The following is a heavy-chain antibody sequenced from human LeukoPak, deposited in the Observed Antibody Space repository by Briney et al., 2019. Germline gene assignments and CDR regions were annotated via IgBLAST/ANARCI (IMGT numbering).Heavy chain of an antibody. Sequence: PSETLSLTCAVYGGSFSGYYWSWIRQPPGKGLEWIGEINHSGSTNYNPSLKSRVTISVDTSKNQFSLKLSSVTAADTAVYYCARPSYNSGSFFDYWGQGSLVTVS. CDR1: GGSFSGYY. CDR3: ARPSYNSGSFFDY. D-gene: IGHD3-10*01. V-gene: IGHV4-34*01. CDR2: INHSGST. J-gene: IGHJ4*02.